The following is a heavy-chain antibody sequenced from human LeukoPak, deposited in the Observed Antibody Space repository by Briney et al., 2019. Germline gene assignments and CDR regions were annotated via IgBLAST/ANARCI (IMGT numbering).Heavy chain of an antibody. Sequence: GGSLRLSCAASGFTFSNYNMNWARQAPGKGLEWVSYISSSSSNIYYADSVKGRITISRETTKHSLYLQINSTGAETTASNDFTRERIETAGTQLFVASDVWGQGTMVTVSS. V-gene: IGHV3-21*01. J-gene: IGHJ3*01. D-gene: IGHD6-13*01. CDR2: ISSSSSNI. CDR1: GFTFSNYN. CDR3: TRERIETAGTQLFVASDV.